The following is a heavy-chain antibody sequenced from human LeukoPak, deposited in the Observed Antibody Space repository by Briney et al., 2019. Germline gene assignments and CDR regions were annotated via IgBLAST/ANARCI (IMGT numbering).Heavy chain of an antibody. J-gene: IGHJ3*02. V-gene: IGHV1-69*13. CDR1: GGTFSSYA. D-gene: IGHD3-22*01. CDR3: ARNIYYDNDAFDI. Sequence: SVKVSCKASGGTFSSYAISWVRQAPGQGLEWMGGIIPIFGTANYAQKFQGRVTITADESTSTAYMELSSLRSEDTAVYYCARNIYYDNDAFDIWGQGTMVTVSS. CDR2: IIPIFGTA.